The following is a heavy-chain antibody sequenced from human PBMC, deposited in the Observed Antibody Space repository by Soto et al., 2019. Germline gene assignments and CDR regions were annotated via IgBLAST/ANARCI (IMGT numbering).Heavy chain of an antibody. CDR3: ARGLYYYDSSGYWGY. V-gene: IGHV3-33*01. D-gene: IGHD3-22*01. CDR1: GFTFSRYG. Sequence: GGSLRLSCAASGFTFSRYGMHWVRQAPGKGLEWVAVICYDGSNKYYADSVKGRFTNSRDNSKNTLYLQMNSLRAEDTAVYYCARGLYYYDSSGYWGYWGQGTLVTVSS. J-gene: IGHJ4*02. CDR2: ICYDGSNK.